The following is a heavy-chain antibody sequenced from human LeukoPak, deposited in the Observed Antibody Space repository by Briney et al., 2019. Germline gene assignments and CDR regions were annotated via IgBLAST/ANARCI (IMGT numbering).Heavy chain of an antibody. D-gene: IGHD2-15*01. V-gene: IGHV4-31*03. CDR2: IYYSGST. CDR3: ARGSCSGGSCYSAGFDY. CDR1: GGSISSGGYY. J-gene: IGHJ4*02. Sequence: PSETLSLTCTVSGGSISSGGYYWSWIRQHPGKGLEWIGYIYYSGSTYYNPSLKSRATISVDTSKNQFSLKLSSVTAADTAVYYCARGSCSGGSCYSAGFDYWGQGTLVTVSS.